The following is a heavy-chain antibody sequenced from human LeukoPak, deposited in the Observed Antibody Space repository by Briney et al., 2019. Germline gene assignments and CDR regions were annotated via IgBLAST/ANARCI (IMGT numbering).Heavy chain of an antibody. CDR3: VVGQLVFDY. J-gene: IGHJ4*02. CDR1: GFSFSGYW. D-gene: IGHD6-13*01. CDR2: ISGSGGST. V-gene: IGHV3-23*01. Sequence: GGSLRLSCAASGFSFSGYWMSWVRQAPGKGLEWVSAISGSGGSTYYADSVKGRFTISRDNSKNTLYLQMNSLRAEDTAVYYCVVGQLVFDYWGQGTLVTVSS.